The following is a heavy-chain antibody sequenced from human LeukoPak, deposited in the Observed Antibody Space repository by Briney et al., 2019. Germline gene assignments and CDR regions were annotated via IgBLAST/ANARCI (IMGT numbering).Heavy chain of an antibody. Sequence: PGGSLRLSCAASGFIFSSYSINWVRQAPGKGLEWVSSFSSSSHIYYADSVKGRFTISRDNAKNSLYLQMNSLRAEDTAVYYCATSGMTTAYYYYMDVWGKGTTVTVSS. CDR1: GFIFSSYS. V-gene: IGHV3-21*01. CDR2: FSSSSHI. D-gene: IGHD4-11*01. CDR3: ATSGMTTAYYYYMDV. J-gene: IGHJ6*03.